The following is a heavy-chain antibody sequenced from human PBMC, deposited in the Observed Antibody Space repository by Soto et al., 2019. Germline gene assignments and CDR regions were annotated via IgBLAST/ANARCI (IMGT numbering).Heavy chain of an antibody. J-gene: IGHJ4*02. V-gene: IGHV3-33*01. CDR3: ARDWRGELWFDY. CDR2: IWYDGSNK. Sequence: GGSLRLSCAASGFTFSSYGMHWVRQAPGKGLEWVAVIWYDGSNKYYADSVKGRFTISRDNSKNTLYLQMNSLSAEDTAVYYCARDWRGELWFDYWGQGTLVTVSS. D-gene: IGHD5-18*01. CDR1: GFTFSSYG.